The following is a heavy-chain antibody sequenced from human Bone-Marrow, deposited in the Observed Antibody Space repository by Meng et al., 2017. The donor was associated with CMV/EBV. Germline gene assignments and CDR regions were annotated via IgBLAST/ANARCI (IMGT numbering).Heavy chain of an antibody. CDR2: ISGSGATI. V-gene: IGHV3-11*04. J-gene: IGHJ2*01. CDR3: ARDRRVVRSWYFDL. CDR1: GFTFSDYY. D-gene: IGHD6-6*01. Sequence: GESLKISCAASGFTFSDYYMGWVRQAPGKGLEWLSYISGSGATIFYAASVKGRFTVSRDNANYSLYLQMNSLRAEDTAVYFCARDRRVVRSWYFDLWGRGTLVTVSS.